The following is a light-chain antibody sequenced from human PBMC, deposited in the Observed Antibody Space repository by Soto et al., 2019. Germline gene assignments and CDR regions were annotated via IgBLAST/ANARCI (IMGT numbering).Light chain of an antibody. CDR1: SSDVGGYDY. V-gene: IGLV2-8*01. Sequence: QSALTQPPSASGSPGQSVTISCAGTSSDVGGYDYVSWYQQHPGKAPKLIIYEVNKRPSGVPDRFSGSKSANTASLTVSGLQAEDEADYYCSSYAGSNNLRMFGGGTKLT. CDR2: EVN. J-gene: IGLJ3*02. CDR3: SSYAGSNNLRM.